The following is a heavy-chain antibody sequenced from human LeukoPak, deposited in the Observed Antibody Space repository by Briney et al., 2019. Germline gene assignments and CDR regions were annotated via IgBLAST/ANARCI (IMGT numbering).Heavy chain of an antibody. Sequence: GGSLRLSCAASGFTVSSNYMSWVRQAPGKGLEWVSVIYSGGSTYYADSVKGRFTISRDNSKNTLYLQMKSLRAEDTAVYYCARGGGSGWYGGGYFDYWGQGTLVAVSS. D-gene: IGHD6-19*01. J-gene: IGHJ4*02. V-gene: IGHV3-53*01. CDR1: GFTVSSNY. CDR2: IYSGGST. CDR3: ARGGGSGWYGGGYFDY.